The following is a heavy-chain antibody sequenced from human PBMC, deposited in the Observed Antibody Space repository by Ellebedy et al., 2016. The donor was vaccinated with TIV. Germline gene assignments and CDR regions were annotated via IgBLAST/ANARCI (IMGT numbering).Heavy chain of an antibody. CDR1: SGSISSSNYY. Sequence: SETLSLTCTVSSGSISSSNYYWGWIRQPPGKGLEWIGTIFYSGSTYYNPSLKSRVTISLDTSKNQFSLKLTSVTAADTAVYYCARGLQWLFDAFHIWGQGTMVTVSS. J-gene: IGHJ3*02. CDR2: IFYSGST. V-gene: IGHV4-39*07. CDR3: ARGLQWLFDAFHI. D-gene: IGHD6-19*01.